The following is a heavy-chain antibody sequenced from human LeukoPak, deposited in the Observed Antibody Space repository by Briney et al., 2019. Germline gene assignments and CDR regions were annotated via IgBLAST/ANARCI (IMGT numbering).Heavy chain of an antibody. J-gene: IGHJ6*03. CDR2: ISSSGSTI. V-gene: IGHV3-11*04. Sequence: GGSLRLSCAASGFTFSDYYMSWIRQAPGKGLEWVSYISSSGSTIYYADSVKGRFTISRDNAKNSLYLQMNSLRAEDTAVYYCARAARYCTAGSCSRGYMDVWGKGTTVTVSS. CDR3: ARAARYCTAGSCSRGYMDV. D-gene: IGHD2-15*01. CDR1: GFTFSDYY.